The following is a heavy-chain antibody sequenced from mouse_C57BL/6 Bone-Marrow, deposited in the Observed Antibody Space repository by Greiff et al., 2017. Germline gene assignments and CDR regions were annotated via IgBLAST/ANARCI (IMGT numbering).Heavy chain of an antibody. CDR2: IYHGSGST. V-gene: IGHV1-55*01. CDR3: ARLGYYGSSYAMDY. D-gene: IGHD1-1*01. CDR1: GYTFTSYW. Sequence: QVKLQQPGAGLVKPGASVKMSCKASGYTFTSYWITWVKQTPGQGLEWIGDIYHGSGSTNYNEKVKSKATLTVDKSSSTAYMQLSSLTSEDSAVYYCARLGYYGSSYAMDYWGQGTSVTVSS. J-gene: IGHJ4*01.